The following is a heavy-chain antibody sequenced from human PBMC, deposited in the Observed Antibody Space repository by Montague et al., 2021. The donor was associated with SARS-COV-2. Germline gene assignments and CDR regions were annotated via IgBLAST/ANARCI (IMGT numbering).Heavy chain of an antibody. CDR3: ARVDSSGPGEY. D-gene: IGHD3-22*01. CDR1: GGSLNNYF. J-gene: IGHJ4*02. CDR2: ISDSGST. Sequence: SETLSLTCTVSGGSLNNYFWSWIRHPPGKELEWVGYISDSGSTKYNPSLQSRVTISVDTARNQFSLKLLSVTAADTAFYYCARVDSSGPGEYWGQGILVSVSS. V-gene: IGHV4-59*08.